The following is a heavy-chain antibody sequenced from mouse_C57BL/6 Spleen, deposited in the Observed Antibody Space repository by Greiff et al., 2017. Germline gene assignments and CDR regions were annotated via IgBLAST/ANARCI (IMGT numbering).Heavy chain of an antibody. CDR2: IDPSDSET. CDR3: ARKDDCNVKAWFAY. CDR1: GYTFTSYW. J-gene: IGHJ3*01. Sequence: QVQLQQSGAELVRPGSSVKLSCKASGYTFTSYWMHWVKQRPIQGLEWIGNIDPSDSETHYNQKFKDKATLTVDKSSSTAYMQLSSLTSEDSAVVYCARKDDCNVKAWFAYWGQGTLVTVSA. V-gene: IGHV1-52*01. D-gene: IGHD2-4*01.